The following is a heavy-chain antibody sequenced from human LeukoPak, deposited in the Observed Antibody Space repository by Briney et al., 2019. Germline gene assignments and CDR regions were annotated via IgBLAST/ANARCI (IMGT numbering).Heavy chain of an antibody. J-gene: IGHJ4*02. D-gene: IGHD5-18*01. V-gene: IGHV4-4*07. CDR3: ASFPRGYSYGFFFY. CDR2: IYTSGST. Sequence: SETLSLTCTVSGGSISSYYWSWIRQPAGKGLEWIGRIYTSGSTNYNPSLKSRVTMPVDTSKNQFSLKLSSVTAADPAVYYCASFPRGYSYGFFFYWGQGTLVTVSS. CDR1: GGSISSYY.